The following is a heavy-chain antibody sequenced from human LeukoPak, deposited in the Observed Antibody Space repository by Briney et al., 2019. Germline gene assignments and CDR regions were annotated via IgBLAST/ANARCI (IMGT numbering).Heavy chain of an antibody. CDR1: GGTFSRYT. V-gene: IGHV1-69*01. CDR2: IIPIFGTA. CDR3: ARDAAIFDSSGYCYLW. Sequence: SVKVSCKASGGTFSRYTISWVRQAPGQGPEWMGGIIPIFGTANYAQKFQGRVTITADESTSTAYMELRSLRSEDTAVYYCARDAAIFDSSGYCYLWWGQGTLVTVSS. J-gene: IGHJ4*02. D-gene: IGHD3-22*01.